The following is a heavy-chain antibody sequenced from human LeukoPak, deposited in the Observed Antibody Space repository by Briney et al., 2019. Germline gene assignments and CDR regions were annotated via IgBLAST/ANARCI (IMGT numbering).Heavy chain of an antibody. CDR1: GFTFSSYS. CDR3: ARSGLIMGIPHHAFDI. V-gene: IGHV3-21*01. D-gene: IGHD3-16*01. CDR2: ISSSSSCI. J-gene: IGHJ3*02. Sequence: PGGSLRLSCAASGFTFSSYSMNWVRQAPGKGLEWVSSISSSSSCIYYADSVKGRFTISRDNAKNSLYLQMNSLRAEDTAVYYCARSGLIMGIPHHAFDIWGQGTMLIVSS.